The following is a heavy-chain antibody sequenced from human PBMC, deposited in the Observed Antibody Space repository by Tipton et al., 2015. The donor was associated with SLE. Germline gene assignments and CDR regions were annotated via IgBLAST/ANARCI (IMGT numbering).Heavy chain of an antibody. CDR3: ARGYGPVVS. J-gene: IGHJ4*02. CDR2: INHSGST. CDR1: GGSFSGYY. D-gene: IGHD4-17*01. V-gene: IGHV4-34*01. Sequence: TLSLTCAVYGGSFSGYYWSWIRQPPGKGLEWIGEINHSGSTNYNPSLKSRVTISVDTSKNQFSLKPSSVTAADTAVYYCARGYGPVVSWGQGTLVTVSS.